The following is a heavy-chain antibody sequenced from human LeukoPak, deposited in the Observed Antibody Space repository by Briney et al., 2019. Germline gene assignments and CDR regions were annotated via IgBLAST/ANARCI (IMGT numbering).Heavy chain of an antibody. J-gene: IGHJ5*02. CDR3: VRARNGDYYWGDL. CDR1: GYIFTSYW. D-gene: IGHD2-21*02. Sequence: GESLKISFQGSGYIFTSYWIGWVRQMPGKGLEWMGIIYPANSDTRYSPSFQGHVTISADKSLTTAYLQWSSLEASDTAMYYCVRARNGDYYWGDLWGQGTLVTVSS. CDR2: IYPANSDT. V-gene: IGHV5-51*01.